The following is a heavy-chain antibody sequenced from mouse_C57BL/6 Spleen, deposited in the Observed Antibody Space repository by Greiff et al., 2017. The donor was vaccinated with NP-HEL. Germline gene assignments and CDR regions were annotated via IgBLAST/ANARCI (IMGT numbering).Heavy chain of an antibody. CDR1: GFTFNTYA. V-gene: IGHV10-3*01. D-gene: IGHD1-1*01. Sequence: EVHLVESGGGLVQPKGSLKLSCAASGFTFNTYAMHWVRQAPGKGLEWVARIRSKSSNYATYYADSVKDRFTISRDDSQSMLYLQMNNLRTEDTAMYYCVRDQGTTVVEGAWFAYWGQGTLVTVSA. CDR3: VRDQGTTVVEGAWFAY. J-gene: IGHJ3*01. CDR2: IRSKSSNYAT.